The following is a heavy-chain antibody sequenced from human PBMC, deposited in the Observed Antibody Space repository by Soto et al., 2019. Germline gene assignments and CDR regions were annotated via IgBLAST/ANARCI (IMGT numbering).Heavy chain of an antibody. CDR1: GFTFSSYA. CDR2: ISYDGSNK. D-gene: IGHD3-10*01. Sequence: PGGSVRLSYAASGFTFSSYAMHWVRQAPGKGLEWVAVISYDGSNKYYADSVKGRFTISRDNSKNTLYLQMNSLRAEDTAVYYCARVKLGKSGSGLFYYYCGMDVWGQGTTVTVSS. CDR3: ARVKLGKSGSGLFYYYCGMDV. J-gene: IGHJ6*02. V-gene: IGHV3-30-3*01.